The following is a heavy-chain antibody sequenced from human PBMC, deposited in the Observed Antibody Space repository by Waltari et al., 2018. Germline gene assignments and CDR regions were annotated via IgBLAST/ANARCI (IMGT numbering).Heavy chain of an antibody. CDR2: IFYSGST. CDR3: ARDSGKYLDP. J-gene: IGHJ5*02. D-gene: IGHD6-25*01. V-gene: IGHV4-59*01. CDR1: GGSISAYH. Sequence: QVQLQESGQGLVKTSETLSLTRIVSGGSISAYHWSWIRQTPGKGLEWIGQIFYSGSTNYNPSLKSRVTITIDMPKNQFSLKLSSVAAADTAVYYCARDSGKYLDPWGQGTLVTVSS.